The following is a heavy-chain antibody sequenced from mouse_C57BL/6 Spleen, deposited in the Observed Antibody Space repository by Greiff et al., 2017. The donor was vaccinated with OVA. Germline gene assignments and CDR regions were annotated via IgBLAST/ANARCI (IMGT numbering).Heavy chain of an antibody. CDR2: IYPGDGDT. D-gene: IGHD4-1*01. V-gene: IGHV1-82*01. J-gene: IGHJ4*01. CDR1: GYAFSSSW. CDR3: ARLAETGTGAMDY. Sequence: QVQLKESGPELVKPGASVKISCKASGYAFSSSWMNWVKQRPGKGLEWIGRIYPGDGDTNYNGKFKGKATLTADKSSSTAYMQLSSLTSEDSAVYVCARLAETGTGAMDYWGQGTSVTVSS.